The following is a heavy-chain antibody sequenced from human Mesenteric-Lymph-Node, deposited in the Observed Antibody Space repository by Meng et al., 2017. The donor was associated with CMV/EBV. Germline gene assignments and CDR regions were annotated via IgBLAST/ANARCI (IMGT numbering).Heavy chain of an antibody. Sequence: GGSLRLSCAASGFTFSSYAMHWVRQAPGKGLEWVAVISYDGISKYYADSVKGRFTISRDNSKNTLYLQMNSLTAEDTAVYYCAKGDIVQLPGLHLGVWGQGTTVTVSS. CDR1: GFTFSSYA. D-gene: IGHD2-15*01. V-gene: IGHV3-30*04. CDR2: ISYDGISK. J-gene: IGHJ6*02. CDR3: AKGDIVQLPGLHLGV.